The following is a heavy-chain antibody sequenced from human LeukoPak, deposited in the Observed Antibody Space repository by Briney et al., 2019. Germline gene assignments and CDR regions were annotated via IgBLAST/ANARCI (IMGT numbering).Heavy chain of an antibody. CDR2: IYYSGST. CDR3: ARGDSSSWYLPHYYYYYMDV. V-gene: IGHV4-59*01. CDR1: GGSISSYY. D-gene: IGHD6-13*01. J-gene: IGHJ6*03. Sequence: PSETLSLTRTVSGGSISSYYWSWIRQPPGKGLEWIGYIYYSGSTNYNPSLKSRVTISVDTSKNQFSLKLSSVAAADTAVYYCARGDSSSWYLPHYYYYYMDVWGKGTTVTVSS.